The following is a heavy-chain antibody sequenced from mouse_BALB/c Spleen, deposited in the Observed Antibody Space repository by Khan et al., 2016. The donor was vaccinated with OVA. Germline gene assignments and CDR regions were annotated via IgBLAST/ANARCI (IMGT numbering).Heavy chain of an antibody. J-gene: IGHJ2*01. Sequence: EVQLQQSGPELVKPGASVKVSCKASGYSFTDYNMFWVKQSLGKSLEGIGYIDPYNGGTNYNQKLMGKATLPVDKSSSTAFMHLNSLTSEDSAVYYCALIYHYGSGFDYWGQGTTLTVSS. CDR1: GYSFTDYN. D-gene: IGHD1-1*01. CDR2: IDPYNGGT. V-gene: IGHV1S135*01. CDR3: ALIYHYGSGFDY.